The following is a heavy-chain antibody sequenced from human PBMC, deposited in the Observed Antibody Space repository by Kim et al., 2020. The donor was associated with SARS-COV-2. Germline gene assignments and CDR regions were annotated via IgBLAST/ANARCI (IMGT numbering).Heavy chain of an antibody. D-gene: IGHD2-21*02. Sequence: SETLSLTCAVYGGSFSGYYWSWIRQPPGKGLEWIGEINHSGSTNYNPSLKSRVTISVDTSKNQFSLKLSSVTAADTAVYYCARGMGGGDEGMDVWGQGTTVTVSS. CDR1: GGSFSGYY. CDR2: INHSGST. J-gene: IGHJ6*02. V-gene: IGHV4-34*01. CDR3: ARGMGGGDEGMDV.